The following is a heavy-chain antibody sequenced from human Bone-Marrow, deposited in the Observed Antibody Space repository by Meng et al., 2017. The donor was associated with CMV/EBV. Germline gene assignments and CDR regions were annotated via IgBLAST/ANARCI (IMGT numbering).Heavy chain of an antibody. Sequence: FSRYGMHWVRQSPGKGLEWVAFIRYDGSNKYYADSVKGRFTISRDNSKNTLYLQMNSLRAEDTAVYYCARGPYCSSTSCYTNIYYFDYWGQGTLVTVSS. CDR1: FSRYG. D-gene: IGHD2-2*02. V-gene: IGHV3-30*02. CDR2: IRYDGSNK. CDR3: ARGPYCSSTSCYTNIYYFDY. J-gene: IGHJ4*02.